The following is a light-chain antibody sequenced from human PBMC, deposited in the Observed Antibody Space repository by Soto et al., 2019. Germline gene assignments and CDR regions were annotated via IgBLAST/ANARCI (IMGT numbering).Light chain of an antibody. Sequence: QSALTQPPSASGSPGQSVTISCTGTSRDVGGYEYVSWYQQHPGKAPKLMIYEVSKRPSGVPNRFSGSKSGNTASLTVSGLQAEDEADYYCSSYAGSNNLYVFGTGTKLTVL. V-gene: IGLV2-8*01. CDR1: SRDVGGYEY. CDR2: EVS. CDR3: SSYAGSNNLYV. J-gene: IGLJ1*01.